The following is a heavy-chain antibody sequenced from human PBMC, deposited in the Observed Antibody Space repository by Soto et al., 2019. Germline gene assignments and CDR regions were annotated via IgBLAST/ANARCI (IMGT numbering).Heavy chain of an antibody. J-gene: IGHJ6*02. CDR1: GGSISSSSYY. V-gene: IGHV4-39*01. Sequence: PSETLSLTCTVSGGSISSSSYYWGWIRQPPGKGLEWIGSIYYSGSTYYNPSLKSRVTISVDTSKNQFSLKLSSVTAADTAVYYCASCITMVRGVTSYYYYYGMDVWGQGTTVTVSS. D-gene: IGHD3-10*01. CDR2: IYYSGST. CDR3: ASCITMVRGVTSYYYYYGMDV.